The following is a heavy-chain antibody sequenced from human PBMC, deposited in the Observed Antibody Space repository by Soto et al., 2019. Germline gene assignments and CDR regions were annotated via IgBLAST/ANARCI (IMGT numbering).Heavy chain of an antibody. CDR1: GFTFTNYA. V-gene: IGHV3-30-3*01. Sequence: QAQLVESGGGVVQPGRSLRLSCAASGFTFTNYAFHWVRQAPGKGLEWLAVISFDGDKKYYADSVKGRFIISRDNFRNTLYLQINSLRAEDAALYFCGREDDYNYRYFNYGVDVWGQGTTGTVSS. D-gene: IGHD4-4*01. CDR2: ISFDGDKK. CDR3: GREDDYNYRYFNYGVDV. J-gene: IGHJ6*02.